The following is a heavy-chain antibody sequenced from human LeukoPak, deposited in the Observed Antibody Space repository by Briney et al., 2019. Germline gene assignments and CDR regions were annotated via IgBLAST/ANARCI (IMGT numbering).Heavy chain of an antibody. D-gene: IGHD1-7*01. CDR3: AKDPYNWNYDSWFDP. CDR1: GFTFSSYG. V-gene: IGHV3-23*01. Sequence: PGRSLRLSCAASGFTFSSYGMHWVRQAPGKGLEWVSAISGSGGSTYYADSVKGRFTISRDNSKNTLYLQMNSLRAEDTAVYYCAKDPYNWNYDSWFDPWGQGTLVTVSS. J-gene: IGHJ5*02. CDR2: ISGSGGST.